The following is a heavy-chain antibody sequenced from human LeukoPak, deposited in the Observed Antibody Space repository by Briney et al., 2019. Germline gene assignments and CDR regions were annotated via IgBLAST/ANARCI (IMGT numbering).Heavy chain of an antibody. V-gene: IGHV4-34*01. D-gene: IGHD3-22*01. CDR1: GGSFSGYY. J-gene: IGHJ4*02. CDR2: INHSGST. Sequence: SETLSLTCAVYGGSFSGYYWSWIRQPPGKGLEWIGEINHSGSTNYNPSLKSQVTISVDTSKNQFSLKLSSVTAADTAVYYCARVHYYYGSSGPIDYWGQGTLVTVSS. CDR3: ARVHYYYGSSGPIDY.